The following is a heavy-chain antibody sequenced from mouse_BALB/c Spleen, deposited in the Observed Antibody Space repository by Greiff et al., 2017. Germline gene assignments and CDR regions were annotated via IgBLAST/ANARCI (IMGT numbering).Heavy chain of an antibody. V-gene: IGHV5-6-4*01. CDR3: TRDGDYYGNYAMDY. Sequence: EVMLVESGGGLVKPGGSLKLSCAASGFTFSSYTMSWVRQTPEKRLEWVATISSGGSYTYYPDSVKGRFTISRDNAKNTLYLQMSSLKSEDTAMYYCTRDGDYYGNYAMDYWGQGTSVTVSS. CDR1: GFTFSSYT. J-gene: IGHJ4*01. D-gene: IGHD2-1*01. CDR2: ISSGGSYT.